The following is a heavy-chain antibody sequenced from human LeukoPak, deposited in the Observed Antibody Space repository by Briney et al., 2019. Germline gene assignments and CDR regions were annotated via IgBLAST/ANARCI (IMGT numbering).Heavy chain of an antibody. V-gene: IGHV4-34*01. D-gene: IGHD2-2*02. Sequence: PSETLSLTCAVYGGSFSGYYWSWIRQPPGKGLEWIGEINHSGSTNYNPSLKSRVTISVDTSKNQFSLKLSSVTAADTAVYYCARGRYCSSTSCYTGALYYGMDVRGKGTTVTVSS. CDR3: ARGRYCSSTSCYTGALYYGMDV. CDR1: GGSFSGYY. J-gene: IGHJ6*04. CDR2: INHSGST.